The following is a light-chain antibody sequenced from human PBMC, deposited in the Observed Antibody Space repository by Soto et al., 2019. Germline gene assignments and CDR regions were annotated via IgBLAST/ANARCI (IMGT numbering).Light chain of an antibody. CDR3: QQYYSTPPRT. J-gene: IGKJ1*01. CDR2: WAS. CDR1: QSVLYSSNNKNY. V-gene: IGKV4-1*01. Sequence: DIVMTQSPDSLAVSLGERATINCKSSQSVLYSSNNKNYLAWYQQKPGQPPKLLIYWASTRESGVPDRFSGSGSGTDFTLTISSRQAEDVAVYYCQQYYSTPPRTLGQGTKVEIK.